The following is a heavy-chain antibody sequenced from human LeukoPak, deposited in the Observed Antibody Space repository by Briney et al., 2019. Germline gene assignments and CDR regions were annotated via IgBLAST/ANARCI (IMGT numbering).Heavy chain of an antibody. CDR2: IIPILGIA. Sequence: GSSVKVSCKASGGTFSSYTISWVRQAPGQGLEWMGRIIPILGIANYAQKFQGRVTITADKSTSTAYMELSSLRSEDTAVYYCASCSGGSCGDDYWGQGTLVTVSS. CDR1: GGTFSSYT. CDR3: ASCSGGSCGDDY. D-gene: IGHD2-15*01. J-gene: IGHJ4*02. V-gene: IGHV1-69*02.